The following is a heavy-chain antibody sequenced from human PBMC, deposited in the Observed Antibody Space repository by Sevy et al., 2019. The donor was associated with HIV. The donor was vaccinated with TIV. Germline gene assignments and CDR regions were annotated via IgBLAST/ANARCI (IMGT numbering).Heavy chain of an antibody. CDR3: ARERWSPSRDGYNTYYYYYMDV. CDR1: GCSISSGGYY. Sequence: SETLSLTCTVSGCSISSGGYYWSWIRQHPGKGLEWVGYIYYSGSTYYNPSLKSRITISVDTSKNQFSLKLSSVTAADTAVYYCARERWSPSRDGYNTYYYYYMDVWGKGTTVTVSS. CDR2: IYYSGST. V-gene: IGHV4-31*03. D-gene: IGHD5-12*01. J-gene: IGHJ6*03.